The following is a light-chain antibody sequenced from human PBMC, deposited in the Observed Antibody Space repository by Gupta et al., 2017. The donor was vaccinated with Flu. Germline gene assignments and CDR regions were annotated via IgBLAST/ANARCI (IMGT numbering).Light chain of an antibody. J-gene: IGKJ2*01. V-gene: IGKV3-20*01. CDR2: GAS. CDR1: QSISSAY. CDR3: QHYGSSPYT. Sequence: VLPPSPGSLSLSPGDRATLSCRASQSISSAYLDWYQQKPGQAPRLIIYGASSRATGIPDRVSGSGSGTDFSLIISRLEPEDFAGYYCQHYGSSPYTFGQGTKLEI.